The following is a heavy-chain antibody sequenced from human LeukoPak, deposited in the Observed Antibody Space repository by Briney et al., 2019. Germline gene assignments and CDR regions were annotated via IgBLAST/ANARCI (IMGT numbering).Heavy chain of an antibody. CDR2: ISAYNGNT. CDR1: GYTLTELS. V-gene: IGHV1-18*01. Sequence: GASVKVSCKVSGYTLTELSMHWVRQAPGQGLEWMGWISAYNGNTNYAQKLQGRVTMTRDMSTSTVYMELSSLRSEDTAVYYCARVRGYSYGFDYWGQGTLVTVSS. D-gene: IGHD5-18*01. J-gene: IGHJ4*02. CDR3: ARVRGYSYGFDY.